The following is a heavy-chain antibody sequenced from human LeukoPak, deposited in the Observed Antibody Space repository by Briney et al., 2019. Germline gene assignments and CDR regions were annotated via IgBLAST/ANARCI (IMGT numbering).Heavy chain of an antibody. CDR3: AKAWFGEYITDYYFDY. D-gene: IGHD3-10*01. Sequence: PGGSLRLSCAASGFTFSSYGMSWVRQAPGKGLEWVSAISGSGGSTYYADSVKGRFTISRDNSKNTLYLQMNSLRAEDTAVYYCAKAWFGEYITDYYFDYWGQGTLVTVSS. J-gene: IGHJ4*02. CDR2: ISGSGGST. CDR1: GFTFSSYG. V-gene: IGHV3-23*01.